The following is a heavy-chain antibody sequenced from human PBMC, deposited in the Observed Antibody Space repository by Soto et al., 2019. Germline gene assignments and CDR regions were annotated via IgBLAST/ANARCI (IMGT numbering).Heavy chain of an antibody. V-gene: IGHV4-61*08. D-gene: IGHD6-19*01. CDR3: ARQSGGWYQYYYYYYGMDV. CDR2: IYYSGST. J-gene: IGHJ6*02. Sequence: SETLSLTCTVSGGSISSGGYYWSWIRQHPGKGLEWIGYIYYSGSTNYNPSLKSRVTISIDTSKNQFSLKLSSVTAADTAVYYCARQSGGWYQYYYYYYGMDVWGQGTTVTVSS. CDR1: GGSISSGGYY.